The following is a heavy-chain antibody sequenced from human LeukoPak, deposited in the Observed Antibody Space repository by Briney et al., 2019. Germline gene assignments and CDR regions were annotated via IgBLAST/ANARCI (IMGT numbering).Heavy chain of an antibody. Sequence: GGSLRLSCAASGFTFSSYSMNWVRQAPGKGLEWVSYISSSSSTIYYADSVKGRFTISRDNAKNSLYLQMNSLRAEDTAVYYCARDGAWELPPGYFDYWGQGTLVIVSS. CDR1: GFTFSSYS. CDR2: ISSSSSTI. V-gene: IGHV3-48*01. J-gene: IGHJ4*02. D-gene: IGHD1-26*01. CDR3: ARDGAWELPPGYFDY.